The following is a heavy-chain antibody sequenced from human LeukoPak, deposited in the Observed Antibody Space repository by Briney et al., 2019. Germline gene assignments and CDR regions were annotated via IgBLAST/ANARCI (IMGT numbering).Heavy chain of an antibody. CDR2: ISYDGSNK. D-gene: IGHD2-15*01. CDR1: GFTFSSYG. CDR3: AKDPSDRGCSGGSCYG. Sequence: GGSLRLSCAASGFTFSSYGMHWVRQAPGKGLEWVAVISYDGSNKYYADSVKGRFTISRDNSKNTLYLQMNSLRAEDTAVYYCAKDPSDRGCSGGSCYGWGQGTLVTVSS. J-gene: IGHJ4*02. V-gene: IGHV3-30*19.